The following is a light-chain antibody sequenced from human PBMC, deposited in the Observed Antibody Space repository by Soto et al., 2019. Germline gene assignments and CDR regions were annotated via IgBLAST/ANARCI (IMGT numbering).Light chain of an antibody. Sequence: EVVLTQSPVTLSLSPGERATLSCRASQRIANNFLAWFQQKPGQPPTLLIYGASTRASGIPDRFSGSGSGTDFALTISRLEPGDFATYYCQQYNSYPWTFGQGTKVEIK. J-gene: IGKJ1*01. CDR3: QQYNSYPWT. CDR1: QRIANNF. CDR2: GAS. V-gene: IGKV3-20*01.